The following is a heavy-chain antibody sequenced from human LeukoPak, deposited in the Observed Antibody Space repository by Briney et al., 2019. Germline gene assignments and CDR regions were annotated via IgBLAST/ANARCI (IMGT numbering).Heavy chain of an antibody. J-gene: IGHJ6*02. CDR1: GFTFSSYS. Sequence: GGSLRLSCAASGFTFSSYSMNWVRQAPGKGLEWVSSISSSSSYIYYADSVKGRFTISRDNAKNSLYLQMNSLRAEDTAVYYCARGESEDYYGMDVWGQRTTVTVSS. CDR2: ISSSSSYI. V-gene: IGHV3-21*01. CDR3: ARGESEDYYGMDV.